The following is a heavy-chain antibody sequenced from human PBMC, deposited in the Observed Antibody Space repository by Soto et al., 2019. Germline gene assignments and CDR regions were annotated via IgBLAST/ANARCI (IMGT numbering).Heavy chain of an antibody. CDR3: ARGRYGDY. D-gene: IGHD1-1*01. Sequence: QVHLVQSGAEVKKPGASVKVSCKGSGYAFTTYGITWVRQAPGQGLEWMGWISAHNGNTNYAQKLQGRVTVTRDTSTSTAYMELRSLRSNDTAVYYCARGRYGDYWGQGALVTVSS. J-gene: IGHJ4*02. CDR2: ISAHNGNT. CDR1: GYAFTTYG. V-gene: IGHV1-18*01.